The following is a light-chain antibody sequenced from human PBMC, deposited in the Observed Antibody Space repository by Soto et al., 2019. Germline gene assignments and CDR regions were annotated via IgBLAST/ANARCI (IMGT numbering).Light chain of an antibody. V-gene: IGKV1-39*01. CDR2: AAS. J-gene: IGKJ4*01. CDR1: QRISSY. Sequence: DIQMTQSPSSLSASVGDRVTITCRASQRISSYLNWYQQKPGKAPKLLIYAASSLQSGVPSRFSGSGSARDFTLTISSLQTEGFATYYCQQSYSTPLAFGGGTKVEIK. CDR3: QQSYSTPLA.